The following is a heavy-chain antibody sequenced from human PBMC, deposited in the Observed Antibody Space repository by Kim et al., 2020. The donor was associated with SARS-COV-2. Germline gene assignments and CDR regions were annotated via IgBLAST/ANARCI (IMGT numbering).Heavy chain of an antibody. Sequence: GGSLRLSCAGSGFAFSSYWMSWVRQAPGKGLEWVANIKQDGSEKYYVDSVKGRFTISRDNAKTSVYLQMNRLRAEDTAVYYCARDRYRDFLTGYYDDAF. J-gene: IGHJ3*01. D-gene: IGHD3-9*01. CDR2: IKQDGSEK. CDR1: GFAFSSYW. V-gene: IGHV3-7*05. CDR3: ARDRYRDFLTGYYDDAF.